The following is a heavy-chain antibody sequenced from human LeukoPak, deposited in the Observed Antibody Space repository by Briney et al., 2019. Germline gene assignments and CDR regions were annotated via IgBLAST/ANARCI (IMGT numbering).Heavy chain of an antibody. CDR2: ISSSSSSI. D-gene: IGHD3-10*01. J-gene: IGHJ3*01. CDR1: GFTFSDYY. Sequence: SGGSLRLSCAASGFTFSDYYMTWVRQAPGKGLEWVSYISSSSSSIYYADSVKGRFISSRDNAKNSLYLQMNSLRAEDTAVYYCAREGGSAFYGSGTRDWGQGTMVTVSS. V-gene: IGHV3-11*04. CDR3: AREGGSAFYGSGTRD.